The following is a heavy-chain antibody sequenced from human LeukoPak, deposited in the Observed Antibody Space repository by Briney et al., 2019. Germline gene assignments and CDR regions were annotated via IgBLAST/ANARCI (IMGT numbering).Heavy chain of an antibody. Sequence: TLSLTCSVSGGSISSGSYSWNWIRQPPGKGLEWIGYIYHSGSTYYNPSLKSRVTISVARSENQFSLNLSSVTAADTAIYYCARGEILTGTNWFDPWGQGTLVTVSS. CDR3: ARGEILTGTNWFDP. CDR2: IYHSGST. CDR1: GGSISSGSYS. V-gene: IGHV4-30-2*01. J-gene: IGHJ5*02. D-gene: IGHD3-9*01.